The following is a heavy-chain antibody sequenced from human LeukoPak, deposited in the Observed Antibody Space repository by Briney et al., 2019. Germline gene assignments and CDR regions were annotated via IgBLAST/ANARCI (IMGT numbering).Heavy chain of an antibody. CDR1: GFTFSSYA. D-gene: IGHD3-22*01. V-gene: IGHV3-23*01. CDR3: ARGLFNYDSSSLNY. CDR2: ISGSGGST. Sequence: QPGGSLRLSCAASGFTFSSYAMSWVRQAPGKGLEWVSAISGSGGSTYYADSVKGRFTISRDNSKNTLYLQMNSLRAEDTAVYYCARGLFNYDSSSLNYWGQGTLVTVSS. J-gene: IGHJ4*02.